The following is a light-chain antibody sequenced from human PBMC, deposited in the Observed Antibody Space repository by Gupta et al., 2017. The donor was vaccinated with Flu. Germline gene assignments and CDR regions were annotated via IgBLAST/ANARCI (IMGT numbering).Light chain of an antibody. CDR2: DVS. V-gene: IGLV2-11*01. Sequence: QSALTQPRSVSGSPGQSVTISCTGTSSDLGRYNFVSWYQQNPGRAPRLIIFDVSQRPSGVPDRFSASKSGNTASLTISGLQPEDEADYYCCSYGGTYSVFGRGTKLTVL. J-gene: IGLJ3*02. CDR3: CSYGGTYSV. CDR1: SSDLGRYNF.